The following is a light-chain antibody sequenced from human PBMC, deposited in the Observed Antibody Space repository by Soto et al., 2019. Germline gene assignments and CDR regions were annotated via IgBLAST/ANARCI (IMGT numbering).Light chain of an antibody. CDR1: RSLAYIDGNTY. J-gene: IGKJ2*01. Sequence: DVFMTQSPLSLPVTLGQPASISCWSSRSLAYIDGNTYLNWFQQRPGQSPRRLIYNVSNRDSGVPDRFSGSGSGTAFTLKISRVEAEDVAVYYCMQGTHWPPYTFGQGTKLEIK. V-gene: IGKV2-30*01. CDR3: MQGTHWPPYT. CDR2: NVS.